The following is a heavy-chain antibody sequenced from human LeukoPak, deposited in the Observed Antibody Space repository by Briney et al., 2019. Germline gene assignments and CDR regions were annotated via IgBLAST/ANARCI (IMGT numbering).Heavy chain of an antibody. CDR3: ARGATPIIVAPAAISPRAAAAGGVFDY. J-gene: IGHJ4*02. Sequence: SETLSLTCTVSGYSISSGYYWGWIRQPPGKGLEWIGSIYHSGSTYYNPSLKSRVTISVDTSKNQSSLKLSSVTAADTAVYYCARGATPIIVAPAAISPRAAAAGGVFDYWGQGTLVTVSS. CDR1: GYSISSGYY. CDR2: IYHSGST. D-gene: IGHD2-2*01. V-gene: IGHV4-38-2*02.